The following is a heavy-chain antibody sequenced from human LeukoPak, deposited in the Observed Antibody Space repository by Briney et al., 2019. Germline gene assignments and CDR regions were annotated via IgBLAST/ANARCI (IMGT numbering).Heavy chain of an antibody. V-gene: IGHV3-33*01. CDR1: GFTFSSYG. CDR2: IWYGGNNK. J-gene: IGHJ6*03. CDR3: ARRFITGSISYYYYYMDV. Sequence: GGSLRLSCAASGFTFSSYGMHWVRQAPGKGLEWVADIWYGGNNKYYADSVKGRFTISRDNSKNTLYLQMNSLGREDTAVYYCARRFITGSISYYYYYMDVWGKGTTVPVSS. D-gene: IGHD1-7*01.